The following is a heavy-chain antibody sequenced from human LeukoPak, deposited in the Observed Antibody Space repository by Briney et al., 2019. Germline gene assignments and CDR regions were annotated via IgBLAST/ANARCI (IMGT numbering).Heavy chain of an antibody. Sequence: ASVKVSCKASGYTFTGYYMHWVRQAPGQGLEWMGWINPNSGGTNYAQKFQGRVTMTRDTSISTAYMELSRLRSDDTAVYYCARMVYDSSGYYYEYFQHWGQGTLVTVSS. J-gene: IGHJ1*01. CDR2: INPNSGGT. V-gene: IGHV1-2*02. CDR1: GYTFTGYY. D-gene: IGHD3-22*01. CDR3: ARMVYDSSGYYYEYFQH.